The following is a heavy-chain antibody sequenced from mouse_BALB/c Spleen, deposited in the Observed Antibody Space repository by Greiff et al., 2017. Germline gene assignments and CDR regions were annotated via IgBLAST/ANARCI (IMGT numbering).Heavy chain of an antibody. CDR1: GFSLTGYG. V-gene: IGHV2-6-7*01. D-gene: IGHD2-1*01. CDR2: IWGDGST. Sequence: VQLVESGPGLVAPSQSLSITCTVSGFSLTGYGVNWVRQPPGKGLEWLGMIWGDGSTDYNSALKSRLSISKDNSKSQVFLKMNSLQTDDTARYYCASYGKEDLWYAMDDWGQGTSVTVSS. CDR3: ASYGKEDLWYAMDD. J-gene: IGHJ4*01.